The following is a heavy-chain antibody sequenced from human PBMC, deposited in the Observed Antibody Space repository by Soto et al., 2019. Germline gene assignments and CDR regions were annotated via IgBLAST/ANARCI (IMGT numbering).Heavy chain of an antibody. CDR3: AREGVNCSGGSCYLIWFDP. CDR2: IYYSGST. V-gene: IGHV4-30-4*01. CDR1: GGSISSGDYY. D-gene: IGHD2-15*01. Sequence: SETLSLTCTVSGGSISSGDYYWSWIRQPPGKGPEWIGYIYYSGSTYYNPSLKSRVTISVDTSKNQFSLKLSSVTAADTAVYYCAREGVNCSGGSCYLIWFDPWGQGTLVTVSS. J-gene: IGHJ5*02.